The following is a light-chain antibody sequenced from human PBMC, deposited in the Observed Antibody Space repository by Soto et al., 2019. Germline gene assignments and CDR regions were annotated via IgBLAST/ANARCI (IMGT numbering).Light chain of an antibody. J-gene: IGLJ1*01. CDR2: EVS. Sequence: QSVLTQPASVFGSPGQSITISCTGTSSDVGGYNFVSWYQQHPGKAPKLMIYEVSSRPSGVSNRFSGSKSGNTASLIISGLQPEDEADYYCSSYTTSSTVVFGTGTKVTVL. V-gene: IGLV2-14*03. CDR1: SSDVGGYNF. CDR3: SSYTTSSTVV.